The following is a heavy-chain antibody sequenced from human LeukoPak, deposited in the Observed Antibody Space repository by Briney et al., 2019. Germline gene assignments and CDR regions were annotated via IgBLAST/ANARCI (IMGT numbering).Heavy chain of an antibody. D-gene: IGHD6-13*01. CDR1: GGSISSGGYD. V-gene: IGHV4-30-2*01. Sequence: PSETLSLTCTVAGGSISSGGYDWGWIRQPPGKGLEWIGYIYHSGSTYYNPSLKSRVTISVDRSKNQFSLKLSSVTAADTAVYYCARGGPSSSWTPLDYWGQGTLVTVSS. CDR3: ARGGPSSSWTPLDY. J-gene: IGHJ4*02. CDR2: IYHSGST.